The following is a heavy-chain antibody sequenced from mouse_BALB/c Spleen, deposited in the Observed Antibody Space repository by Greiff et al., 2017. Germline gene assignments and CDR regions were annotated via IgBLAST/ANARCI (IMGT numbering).Heavy chain of an antibody. D-gene: IGHD4-1*01. J-gene: IGHJ4*01. CDR1: GYSITSDYA. CDR3: ARSGLGRYAMDY. V-gene: IGHV3-2*02. Sequence: DVKLQESGPGLVKPSQSLSLTCTVTGYSITSDYAWNWIRQFPGNKLEWMGYISYSGSTSYNPSLKSRISITRDTSKNQFFLQLNSVTTEDTATYYCARSGLGRYAMDYWGQGTSVTVSS. CDR2: ISYSGST.